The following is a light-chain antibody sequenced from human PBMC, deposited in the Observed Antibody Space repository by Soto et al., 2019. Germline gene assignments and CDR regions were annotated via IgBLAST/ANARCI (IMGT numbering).Light chain of an antibody. V-gene: IGLV7-43*01. CDR3: LLYYGGQLGV. CDR1: TGAVTSGYY. J-gene: IGLJ2*01. Sequence: QAVVTQEPSLTVSPGGTVTLTCASSTGAVTSGYYPNWFQQKPGQAPRALIYSTSNKYSWTPARFSGSLLGGKAALTLSGAQPEDEAEYYCLLYYGGQLGVFGRGTKLTVL. CDR2: STS.